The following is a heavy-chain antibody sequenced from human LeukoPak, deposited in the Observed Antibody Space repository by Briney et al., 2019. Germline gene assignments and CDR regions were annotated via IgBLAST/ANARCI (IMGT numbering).Heavy chain of an antibody. V-gene: IGHV3-48*04. J-gene: IGHJ5*02. Sequence: PGGSLRLSCAASGFTFSSYWMSWVRQAPGKGLEWVSYISDGGKTKYSADSVKGRFTISRDNAKNSLYLQMNSLRAEDTAVYYCARDYSGWSLDPWGQGTLVTVSS. CDR2: ISDGGKTK. D-gene: IGHD5-12*01. CDR1: GFTFSSYW. CDR3: ARDYSGWSLDP.